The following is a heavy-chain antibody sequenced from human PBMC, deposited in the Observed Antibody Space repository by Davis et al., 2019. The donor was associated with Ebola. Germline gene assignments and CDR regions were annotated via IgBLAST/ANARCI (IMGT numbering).Heavy chain of an antibody. D-gene: IGHD3-3*01. CDR1: GFTFSSYE. CDR2: IKQDGSEK. CDR3: ARGALGYDFWSGYHHAASGHVDV. V-gene: IGHV3-7*01. Sequence: PGGSLRLSCAASGFTFSSYEMNWVRQAPGKGLEWVANIKQDGSEKYYVDSVKGRFTISRDNAKNSLYLQMNSLRAEDTAVYYCARGALGYDFWSGYHHAASGHVDVWGQGTTVTVSS. J-gene: IGHJ6*02.